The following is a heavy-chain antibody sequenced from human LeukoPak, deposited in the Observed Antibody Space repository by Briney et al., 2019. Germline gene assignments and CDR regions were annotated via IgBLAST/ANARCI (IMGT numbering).Heavy chain of an antibody. D-gene: IGHD2-21*02. V-gene: IGHV3-23*01. Sequence: GGSLRLSCTASGFTFSNYAMTWVRQAPGKGLEWVSSISGTGGRTYSADSVKGRFTISRDNAKNSLCLQMSSLRAEDTAVYYCTSVRTCGGDCYHFDYWGQGTLVTVSS. CDR3: TSVRTCGGDCYHFDY. CDR1: GFTFSNYA. J-gene: IGHJ4*02. CDR2: ISGTGGRT.